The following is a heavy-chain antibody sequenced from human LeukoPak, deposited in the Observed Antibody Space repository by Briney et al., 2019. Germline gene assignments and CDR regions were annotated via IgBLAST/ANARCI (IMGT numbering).Heavy chain of an antibody. CDR3: ARGFWYGDSSGSFGP. CDR2: IYYSGST. V-gene: IGHV4-59*01. J-gene: IGHJ5*02. Sequence: KSSETLSLTCTVSGGSISSYYWSWIRQPPGKGLEWIGYIYYSGSTNYNPSLKSRVTISVDTSKNQFSLKLSSVTAADTAVYYCARGFWYGDSSGSFGPWGQGTLVTVSS. CDR1: GGSISSYY. D-gene: IGHD3-22*01.